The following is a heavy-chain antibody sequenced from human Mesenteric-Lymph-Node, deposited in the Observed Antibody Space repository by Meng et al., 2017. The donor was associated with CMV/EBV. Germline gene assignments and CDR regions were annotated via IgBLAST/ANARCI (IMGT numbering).Heavy chain of an antibody. CDR2: IGGSGDDT. D-gene: IGHD3-3*01. V-gene: IGHV3-23*01. Sequence: GESLKISCAASGFTFRNYAVSWLRRAPGKGLDWVASIGGSGDDTYYAGSVRGRFTISRDNGKNSVYLQMNSLRADDTAVYYCVRSFWSGYQNLDVWGQGTTVTVSS. CDR3: VRSFWSGYQNLDV. CDR1: GFTFRNYA. J-gene: IGHJ6*02.